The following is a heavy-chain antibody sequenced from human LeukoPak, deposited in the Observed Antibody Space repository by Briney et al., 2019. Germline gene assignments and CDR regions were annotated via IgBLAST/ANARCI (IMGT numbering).Heavy chain of an antibody. V-gene: IGHV4-39*07. CDR3: ARGGVLEWLPTYYYYGMDV. CDR1: GGSISSGGYY. CDR2: INHSGST. J-gene: IGHJ6*02. D-gene: IGHD3-3*01. Sequence: SETLSLTCTVSGGSISSGGYYWSWIRQPPGKGLEWIGEINHSGSTNYNPSLKSRVTISVDTSKNQFSLKLSSVTAADTAVYYCARGGVLEWLPTYYYYGMDVWGQGTTVTVSS.